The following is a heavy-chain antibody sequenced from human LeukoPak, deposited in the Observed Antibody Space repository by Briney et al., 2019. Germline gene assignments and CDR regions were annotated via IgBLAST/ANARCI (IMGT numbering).Heavy chain of an antibody. D-gene: IGHD6-19*01. CDR1: GYTFSDYY. CDR3: AKEGSSGWVPNY. V-gene: IGHV1-2*02. J-gene: IGHJ4*02. Sequence: ASVKVSCKASGYTFSDYYMHWVRQAPGQGLEWMGWINPNNGDTNFAQKFQGRVTMTRDTSISTVYMELSRLRSDDTAVYYCAKEGSSGWVPNYWGQGTLVTVSS. CDR2: INPNNGDT.